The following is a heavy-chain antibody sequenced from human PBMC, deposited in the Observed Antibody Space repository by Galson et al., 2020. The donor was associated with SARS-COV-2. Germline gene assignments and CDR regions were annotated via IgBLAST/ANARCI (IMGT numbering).Heavy chain of an antibody. V-gene: IGHV3-30*04. J-gene: IGHJ3*02. CDR1: GFPFSSSP. D-gene: IGHD3-10*01. CDR2: ISFDGSNV. CDR3: ARLTRGSFDI. Sequence: GGSLRLSCAASGFPFSSSPMHWVRQVPGKGLEWVSVISFDGSNVYYADSVKGRLTISRDNSKNTLYLQMNSLRLEDTGVYFCARLTRGSFDIWGQGTMVTVSS.